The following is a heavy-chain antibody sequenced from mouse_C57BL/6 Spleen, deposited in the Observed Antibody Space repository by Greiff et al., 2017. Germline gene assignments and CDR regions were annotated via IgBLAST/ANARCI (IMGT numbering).Heavy chain of an antibody. Sequence: EVKLEESGPGLVKPSQSLSLTCSVTGYSITSGYYWNWIRQFPGNKLEWMGYISYDGSNNYNPSLKNRISITRDTSKNQFFLKLNSVTTEATATYYCARDHLFAYWGQGTLVTVSA. V-gene: IGHV3-6*01. CDR3: ARDHLFAY. J-gene: IGHJ3*01. CDR2: ISYDGSN. CDR1: GYSITSGYY.